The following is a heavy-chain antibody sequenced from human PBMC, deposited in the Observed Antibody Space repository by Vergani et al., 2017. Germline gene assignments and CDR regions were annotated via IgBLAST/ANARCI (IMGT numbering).Heavy chain of an antibody. CDR3: ARVGDSGSYYKHYYYYYGMDV. CDR1: GGSISSTTYY. CDR2: IYYSGST. Sequence: QVQLQESGPGLVKPSQTLSLTCTVSGGSISSTTYYWSWIRQPPGKGLEWIGYIYYSGSTNYNPSLKSRVTISVDTSKNQFSLKLSSVTAADTAVYYCARVGDSGSYYKHYYYYYGMDVWGQGTTVTVSS. D-gene: IGHD1-26*01. V-gene: IGHV4-61*01. J-gene: IGHJ6*02.